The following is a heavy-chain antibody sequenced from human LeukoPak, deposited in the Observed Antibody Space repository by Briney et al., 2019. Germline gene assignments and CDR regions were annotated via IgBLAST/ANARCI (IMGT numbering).Heavy chain of an antibody. CDR1: GFTFSDYA. CDR2: ISAGGGST. CDR3: AKDVGKWESLHFFDY. J-gene: IGHJ4*02. V-gene: IGHV3-23*01. D-gene: IGHD1-26*01. Sequence: GGSLRLSCAASGFTFSDYAMSQVRQAPSKGLEWVSAISAGGGSTYYADSMKGRFTISRDNSRNTLYLQMNSLRGDDTAVYYCAKDVGKWESLHFFDYWGQGTLVTVSS.